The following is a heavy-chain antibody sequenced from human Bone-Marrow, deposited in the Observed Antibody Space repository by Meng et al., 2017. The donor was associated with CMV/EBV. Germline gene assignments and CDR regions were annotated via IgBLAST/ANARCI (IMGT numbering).Heavy chain of an antibody. J-gene: IGHJ4*02. CDR2: IVGGSGNT. D-gene: IGHD3-3*01. CDR1: GFTFTSSS. V-gene: IGHV1-58*01. CDR3: AAGIYDFWSGYSLGY. Sequence: SVKVSCKASGFTFTSSSVQWVRQARGQRLEWIGWIVGGSGNTNYAQKFQERVTVTRDMSTSTAYMELSSLRSEDTAVYYCAAGIYDFWSGYSLGYWGQGTLVTVSS.